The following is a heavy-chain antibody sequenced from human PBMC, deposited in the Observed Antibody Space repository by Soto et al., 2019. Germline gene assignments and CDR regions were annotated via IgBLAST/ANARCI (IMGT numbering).Heavy chain of an antibody. V-gene: IGHV4-4*07. CDR2: VFSSVSA. CDR1: GVSAGSYT. CDR3: ARDGMTTGDT. J-gene: IGHJ4*02. D-gene: IGHD2-21*02. Sequence: PAETLSLTCIGSGVSAGSYTWSWVRQPANKGLEWIGRVFSSVSATYNPSLKSRVSISMDTPENRISLKLDAVNAADAGVYFCARDGMTTGDTWGPGTLVTVSS.